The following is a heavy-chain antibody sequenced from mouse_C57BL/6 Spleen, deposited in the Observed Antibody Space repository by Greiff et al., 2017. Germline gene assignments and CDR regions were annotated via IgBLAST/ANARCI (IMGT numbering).Heavy chain of an antibody. Sequence: QVQLQQPGAELVKPGASVKMSCKASGYTFTSYWITWVKQRPGQGLEWIGDIYPGSGSTNYNEKFKSKATLTVDTSSSTAYMQLSSLTSEDSTVDYCALPYDRNPAWFAYWGQGTLVTVSA. J-gene: IGHJ3*01. CDR2: IYPGSGST. CDR3: ALPYDRNPAWFAY. CDR1: GYTFTSYW. V-gene: IGHV1-55*01. D-gene: IGHD2-5*01.